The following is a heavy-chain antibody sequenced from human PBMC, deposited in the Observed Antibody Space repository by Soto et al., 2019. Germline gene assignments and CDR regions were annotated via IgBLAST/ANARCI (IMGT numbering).Heavy chain of an antibody. V-gene: IGHV3-30*18. CDR1: GFTFSDYA. Sequence: VQLVESGGGVVQPGRSLRLSCAASGFTFSDYAIHWVRQAPGKGLEWVAVVSHDGRNTHYADSVKGRFTISRDSSKNXXXXXMXXXRXXDTAVYYCAKGGRQWLVTSDFNYWGQGALVTVSS. CDR3: AKGGRQWLVTSDFNY. CDR2: VSHDGRNT. D-gene: IGHD6-19*01. J-gene: IGHJ4*02.